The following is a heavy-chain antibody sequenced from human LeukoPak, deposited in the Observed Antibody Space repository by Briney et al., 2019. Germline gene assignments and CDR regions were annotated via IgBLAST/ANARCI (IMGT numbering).Heavy chain of an antibody. J-gene: IGHJ4*02. CDR1: GGSISSGGYY. D-gene: IGHD4-17*01. CDR3: ARGSEDYVARTGFDY. Sequence: SQTLSLTCTVSGGSISSGGYYWSWIRQHPGTGLEWIGYIYYSGSTYYNPSLKSRVAISVDTSKNQFSLKLSSVTAADTAVYYCARGSEDYVARTGFDYWGQGTLVTVSS. CDR2: IYYSGST. V-gene: IGHV4-31*03.